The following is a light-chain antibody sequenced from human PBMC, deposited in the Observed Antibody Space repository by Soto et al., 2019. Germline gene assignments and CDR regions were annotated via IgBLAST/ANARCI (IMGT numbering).Light chain of an antibody. J-gene: IGLJ1*01. V-gene: IGLV1-40*01. CDR2: GNS. Sequence: QSVLTQPPSVSGAPGQRVTISCTGSSSNIGAGYDVHWYQQLPGTAPKLLIYGNSNRPSGVPDRFSGSKSGTSASLAITGLQAEDVADYYCQSYDSSLSRYVFGTGTKVTV. CDR1: SSNIGAGYD. CDR3: QSYDSSLSRYV.